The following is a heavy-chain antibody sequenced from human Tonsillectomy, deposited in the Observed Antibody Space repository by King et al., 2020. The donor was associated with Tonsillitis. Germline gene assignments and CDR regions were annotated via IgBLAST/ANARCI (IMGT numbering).Heavy chain of an antibody. CDR3: AYESALRYFDWPMYNWFDP. CDR2: IIPILDIA. J-gene: IGHJ5*02. CDR1: GGTFSNYA. D-gene: IGHD3-9*01. V-gene: IGHV1-69*09. Sequence: VQLVQSGAEVKKPGSSAKVSCKASGGTFSNYAITWVRQAPGQGLEWMGRIIPILDIANYAQKFQGRVTITADKSTGTAYMELSSLRSEDTAVFYCAYESALRYFDWPMYNWFDPWGQGTLVTVSS.